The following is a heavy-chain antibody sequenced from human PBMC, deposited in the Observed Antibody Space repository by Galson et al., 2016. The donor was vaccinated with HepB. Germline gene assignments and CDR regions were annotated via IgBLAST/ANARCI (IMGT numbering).Heavy chain of an antibody. CDR2: ISDSGGIT. D-gene: IGHD4-11*01. V-gene: IGHV3-23*01. CDR3: AKGTTTYYYYYMDV. J-gene: IGHJ6*03. Sequence: SLRLSCAASGLSFSGYAMNWVRQAPGKGLEWVSVISDSGGITNYADSVKGRFTISRDNSKNTLYLQMSSLRAEDTAVYYCAKGTTTYYYYYMDVWGKGTTVTVSS. CDR1: GLSFSGYA.